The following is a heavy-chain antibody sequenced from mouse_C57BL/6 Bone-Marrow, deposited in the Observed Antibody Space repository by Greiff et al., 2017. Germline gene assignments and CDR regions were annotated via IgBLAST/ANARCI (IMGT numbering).Heavy chain of an antibody. J-gene: IGHJ2*01. CDR2: IDPANGNT. CDR1: GFNIKNTY. V-gene: IGHV14-3*01. CDR3: AYYDGSSDGY. Sequence: VQLQQSVAELVRPGASVQLSCTASGFNIKNTYMHWVKQRPDQGLEWIGRIDPANGNTKYDPKFQGKAPITADTSATTAYLPLSSLTSEDTAIYYSAYYDGSSDGYWGQGTTLTVAS. D-gene: IGHD1-1*01.